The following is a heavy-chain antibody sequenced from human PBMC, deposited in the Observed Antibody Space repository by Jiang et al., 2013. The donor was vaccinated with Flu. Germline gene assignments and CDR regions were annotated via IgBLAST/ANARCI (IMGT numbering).Heavy chain of an antibody. D-gene: IGHD2-21*02. CDR2: IWYDGSNK. CDR1: GFTFSSYG. CDR3: ARGYCGGDCYSGKALGYYVLTY. V-gene: IGHV3-33*01. J-gene: IGHJ4*02. Sequence: VQLLESGGGVVQPGRSLRLSCAASGFTFSSYGMHWVRQAPGKGLEWVAVIWYDGSNKYYADSVKGRFTISRDNSKNTLYLQMNSLRAEDTAVYYCARGYCGGDCYSGKALGYYVLTYWGQGTLVTVSS.